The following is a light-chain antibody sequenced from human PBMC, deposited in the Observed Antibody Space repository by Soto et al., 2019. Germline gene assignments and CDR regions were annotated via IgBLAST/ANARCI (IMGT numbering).Light chain of an antibody. CDR1: SSDVGSYNF. Sequence: QSALTQPASVSGSPGQSITISCTGTSSDVGSYNFVSWYQQHPGKAPKLMIYEGSKRPSGVSNRFSGSKSGNTASLTISGLQAEDEADSYCCSYAGDSAWVFGGGTKVTVL. CDR2: EGS. CDR3: CSYAGDSAWV. J-gene: IGLJ3*02. V-gene: IGLV2-23*01.